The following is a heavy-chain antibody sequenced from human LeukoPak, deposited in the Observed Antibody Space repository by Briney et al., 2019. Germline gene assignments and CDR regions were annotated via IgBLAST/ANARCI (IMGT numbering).Heavy chain of an antibody. CDR1: GFTFSSYA. V-gene: IGHV3-23*01. J-gene: IGHJ6*02. Sequence: QPGGSLRLSCAASGFTFSSYAMSWVRQAPGKGLKWVSSVSYTRDSTFYADSVKGRFTISRDISKNTLYLQMNSLRAEDSAVYYCAKGGDYYGSGSPYYGMDVWGQGTTVTVSS. D-gene: IGHD3-10*01. CDR2: VSYTRDST. CDR3: AKGGDYYGSGSPYYGMDV.